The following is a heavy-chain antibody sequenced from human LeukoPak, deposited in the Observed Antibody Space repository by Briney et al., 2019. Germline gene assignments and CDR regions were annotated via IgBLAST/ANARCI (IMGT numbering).Heavy chain of an antibody. CDR2: IYTSGST. Sequence: PSETLSLTCTVSGGSISSGSYYWSWIRQPAGKGLEWIGRIYTSGSTNYNPSLKSRVTISVDTSKNQFSLKLSSVTAADTAVYYCARGPPGIGPYGSGSYYFDYWGRGTLVTVSS. CDR1: GGSISSGSYY. D-gene: IGHD3-10*01. CDR3: ARGPPGIGPYGSGSYYFDY. V-gene: IGHV4-61*02. J-gene: IGHJ4*02.